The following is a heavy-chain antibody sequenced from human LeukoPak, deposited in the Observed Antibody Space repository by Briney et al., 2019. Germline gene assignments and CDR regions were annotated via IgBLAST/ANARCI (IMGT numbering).Heavy chain of an antibody. J-gene: IGHJ4*02. CDR3: ASLAPYCSGGSCYYSFDY. CDR2: INHSGST. D-gene: IGHD2-15*01. Sequence: PSETLSLTCAVYGGSFSGYYWSWIRQPPGKGLEWIGEINHSGSTNYNPSLKSRVTISVDTSKNQFPLKLSSVTAADTAVYYCASLAPYCSGGSCYYSFDYWGQGTLVTVSS. V-gene: IGHV4-34*01. CDR1: GGSFSGYY.